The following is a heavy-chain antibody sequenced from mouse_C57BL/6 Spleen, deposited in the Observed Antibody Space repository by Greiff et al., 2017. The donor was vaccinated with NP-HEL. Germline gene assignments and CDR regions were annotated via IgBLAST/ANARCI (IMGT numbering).Heavy chain of an antibody. J-gene: IGHJ1*03. CDR3: ARNWDVSWYFDV. V-gene: IGHV5-17*01. Sequence: EVKVEESGGGLVKPGGSLKLSCAASGFTFSDYGMHWVRQAPEKGLEWVAYISSGSSTIYYADTVKGRFTISRDNAKNTLFLQMTSLRSEDTAMYYCARNWDVSWYFDVWGTGTTVTVSS. D-gene: IGHD4-1*01. CDR2: ISSGSSTI. CDR1: GFTFSDYG.